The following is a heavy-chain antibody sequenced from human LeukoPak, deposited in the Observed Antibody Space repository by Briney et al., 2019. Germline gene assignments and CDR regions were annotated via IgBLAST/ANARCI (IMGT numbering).Heavy chain of an antibody. V-gene: IGHV3-21*01. CDR1: GFTFSDYT. J-gene: IGHJ5*02. D-gene: IGHD1-26*01. Sequence: GGSLRLSCATSGFTFSDYTMNWVRQAPGKGLEWVSFISASAPSIYYADSVRGRFTISRDNAKSSLYLQMNSLRVEDTAVYYCARDGTWGQGTLVTVSS. CDR3: ARDGT. CDR2: ISASAPSI.